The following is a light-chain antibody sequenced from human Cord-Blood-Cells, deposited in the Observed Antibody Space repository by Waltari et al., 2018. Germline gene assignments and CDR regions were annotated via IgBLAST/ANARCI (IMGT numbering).Light chain of an antibody. CDR1: SSHIGTIY. V-gene: IGLV1-51*01. CDR3: GTWDSSLSAVV. CDR2: DNN. J-gene: IGLJ2*01. Sequence: QSVLTQPPSVSAAPGQKVTISFPGTSSHIGTIYVSWYQQLPGTAPKLLIYDNNKRPSGIPDRFSGSKSGTSATLGITGLQTGDEADYYCGTWDSSLSAVVFGGGTKLTVL.